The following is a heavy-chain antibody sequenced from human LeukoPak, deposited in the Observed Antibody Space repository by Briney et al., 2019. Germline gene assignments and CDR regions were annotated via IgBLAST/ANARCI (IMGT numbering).Heavy chain of an antibody. J-gene: IGHJ4*02. CDR3: ARDWHSSGWTFDY. V-gene: IGHV4-39*07. D-gene: IGHD6-19*01. Sequence: PSQTLSLTCTVSGGSISSGGYYWSWIRQPPGKGLEWIGSIYYSGSTYYNPSLKSRVTISVDTSKNQFSLKLSSVTAADTAVYYCARDWHSSGWTFDYWGQGTLVTVSS. CDR2: IYYSGST. CDR1: GGSISSGGYY.